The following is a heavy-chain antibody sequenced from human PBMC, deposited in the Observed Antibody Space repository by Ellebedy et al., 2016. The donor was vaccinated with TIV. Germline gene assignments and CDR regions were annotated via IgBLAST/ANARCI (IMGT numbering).Heavy chain of an antibody. Sequence: GESLKISCAASGFTFSNNYMSWVRQAPGKGLEWVSVIYSGGNTFYAESVKGRFTISRDSSQNTLYLQMDSLRAEDTAVYYCASSPSQGYWGQGTLVTVSS. CDR1: GFTFSNNY. V-gene: IGHV3-53*01. CDR2: IYSGGNT. J-gene: IGHJ4*02. CDR3: ASSPSQGY.